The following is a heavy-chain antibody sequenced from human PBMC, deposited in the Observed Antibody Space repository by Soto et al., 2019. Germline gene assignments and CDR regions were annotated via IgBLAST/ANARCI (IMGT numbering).Heavy chain of an antibody. CDR2: IIPTLGTP. V-gene: IGHV1-69*01. Sequence: QVQLVQSGAEVKKPGSSVKVSCKASGGIFSNFAFNWMRQAPGQGLEWMGGIIPTLGTPHYAQKFLGRVTITADQSTRTVYMEMCSLPVLDTAVYYCARVGLGGYYYWGQGSRVIGSS. CDR3: ARVGLGGYYY. J-gene: IGHJ4*02. D-gene: IGHD5-12*01. CDR1: GGIFSNFA.